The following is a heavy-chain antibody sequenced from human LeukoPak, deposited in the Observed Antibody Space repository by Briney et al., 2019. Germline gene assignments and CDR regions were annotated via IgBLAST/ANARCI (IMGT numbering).Heavy chain of an antibody. CDR1: DEPFSGYY. CDR2: INRNGNT. V-gene: IGHV4-34*01. J-gene: IGHJ4*02. CDR3: ARSLLWFGESYDY. D-gene: IGHD3-10*01. Sequence: SETLSLTCAISDEPFSGYYWGWIRQPPGKGLELIGEINRNGNTDYNPSLKSRVTISVDTSKNQFSLKLSSVTAADTAVYYCARSLLWFGESYDYWGQGTLVTVSS.